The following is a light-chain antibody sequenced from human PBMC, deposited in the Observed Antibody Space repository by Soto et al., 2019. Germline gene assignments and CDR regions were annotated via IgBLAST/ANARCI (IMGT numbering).Light chain of an antibody. CDR1: QSVRSY. Sequence: EIVLTQSPATLSLSPGERATLSCRASQSVRSYLAWYLQKPGQTPRLLIYDAFNRATGIPARFSGSGSGTDFTLTISSLEPEDFAVYYCQQRGNWPQTFGPGTKVDI. V-gene: IGKV3-11*01. CDR3: QQRGNWPQT. CDR2: DAF. J-gene: IGKJ3*01.